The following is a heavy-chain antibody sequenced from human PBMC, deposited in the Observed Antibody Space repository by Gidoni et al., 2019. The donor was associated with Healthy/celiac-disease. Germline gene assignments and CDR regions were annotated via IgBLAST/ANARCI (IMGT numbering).Heavy chain of an antibody. V-gene: IGHV3-9*01. J-gene: IGHJ3*02. Sequence: EVQLVESGGGLEQPGRSLTLSCAASGFTFDDYAMHWVRQAPGKGLEWVSGISWNSGSIGYADSVKGRFTISRDNAKNSLYLQMNSLRAEDTALYYCAKDQGNDAFDIWGQGTMVTVSS. CDR2: ISWNSGSI. CDR1: GFTFDDYA. CDR3: AKDQGNDAFDI.